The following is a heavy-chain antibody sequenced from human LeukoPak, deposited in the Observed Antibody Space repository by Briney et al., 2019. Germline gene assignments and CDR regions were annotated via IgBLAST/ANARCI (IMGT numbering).Heavy chain of an antibody. V-gene: IGHV3-30*02. CDR3: AKGGGYEAQYYYYYLDV. J-gene: IGHJ6*03. CDR2: IRYDGSNK. D-gene: IGHD5-12*01. Sequence: LAGGSLRRTCAASGFTFSSYGLHWVRQAPGKGLEWVAFIRYDGSNKYYADSVKGRFTISGDNSKNTLYLQMKSLRVEDTAVYYCAKGGGYEAQYYYYYLDVWGKGTTVTISS. CDR1: GFTFSSYG.